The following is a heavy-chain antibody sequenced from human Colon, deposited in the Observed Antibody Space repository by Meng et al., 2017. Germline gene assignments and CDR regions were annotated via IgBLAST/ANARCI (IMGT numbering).Heavy chain of an antibody. J-gene: IGHJ4*02. CDR3: AKDGSGGDLLSNFDH. Sequence: GGSLRLSCAASGFTFNAYAMHWVRQAPGKGGEGVSGISWNSGRIAYADSVKGRFTISRDNAKNSLYLQMNSLRVEDTAIYYCAKDGSGGDLLSNFDHWGQGTLVTVSS. D-gene: IGHD1-26*01. V-gene: IGHV3-9*01. CDR2: ISWNSGRI. CDR1: GFTFNAYA.